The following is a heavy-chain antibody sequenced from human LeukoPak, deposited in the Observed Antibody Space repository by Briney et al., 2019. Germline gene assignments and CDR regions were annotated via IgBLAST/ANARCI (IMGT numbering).Heavy chain of an antibody. CDR2: ISAYNGNT. V-gene: IGHV1-18*01. CDR3: ARASELWFGELLHWFDP. J-gene: IGHJ5*02. D-gene: IGHD3-10*01. CDR1: GYTFTSYG. Sequence: ASVKVSCKASGYTFTSYGISWVRQAPGQGLEWMGWISAYNGNTNYAQKLQGRVTMTTDTSTSTACMELRSLRSDDTAVYYCARASELWFGELLHWFDPWGQGALVTVSS.